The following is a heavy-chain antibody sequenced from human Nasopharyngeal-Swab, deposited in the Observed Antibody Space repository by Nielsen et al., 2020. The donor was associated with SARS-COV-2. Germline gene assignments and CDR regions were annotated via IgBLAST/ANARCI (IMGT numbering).Heavy chain of an antibody. D-gene: IGHD3-16*01. V-gene: IGHV3-23*01. CDR1: DFTFSSYA. CDR2: ISGSGGST. CDR3: AKSKIMITFGGARDYFDY. Sequence: GESLKISCAASDFTFSSYAMSWVRQAPGKGLEWVSAISGSGGSTYHADSEKGRFTISRDNSKNTLYLQMNSLRAEDTAVYYCAKSKIMITFGGARDYFDYWGQGTLVTVSS. J-gene: IGHJ4*02.